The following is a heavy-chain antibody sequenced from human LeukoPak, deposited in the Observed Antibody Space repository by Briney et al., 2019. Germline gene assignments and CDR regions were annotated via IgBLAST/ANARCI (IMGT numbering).Heavy chain of an antibody. CDR1: GFTFSSYW. J-gene: IGHJ6*01. V-gene: IGHV3-7*01. CDR2: IKQDGSEK. D-gene: IGHD3-10*01. CDR3: ARERRPLLWFGELLFVGMDV. Sequence: GGSLRLSCAASGFTFSSYWMSWVRQAPGKGLEWVANIKQDGSEKYYVDSVKGRFTISRDNAKNSLYLQMNSLRAEDTAVYYCARERRPLLWFGELLFVGMDVWGKGTTVTVSS.